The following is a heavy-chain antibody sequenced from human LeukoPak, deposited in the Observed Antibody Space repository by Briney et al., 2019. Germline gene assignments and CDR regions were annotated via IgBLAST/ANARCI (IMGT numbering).Heavy chain of an antibody. J-gene: IGHJ6*03. Sequence: PSETLSLTCAVYGGSFSGYYWSRIRQPAGKGLEWIGRIYTSGSTNYNPSLKSRVTMSVDTSKYQFSLKLSSVTAADTAVYYCARGQRGSYYYYYMDVWGKGTTVTVSS. V-gene: IGHV4-59*10. CDR1: GGSFSGYY. CDR3: ARGQRGSYYYYYMDV. CDR2: IYTSGST.